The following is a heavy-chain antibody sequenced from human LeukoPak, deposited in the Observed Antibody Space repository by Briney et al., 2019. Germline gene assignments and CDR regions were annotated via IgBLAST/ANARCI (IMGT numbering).Heavy chain of an antibody. CDR1: GFTFSGSA. CDR3: TRHGLEHDYGGNSVSNFDY. D-gene: IGHD4-23*01. J-gene: IGHJ4*02. CDR2: IRSKANSYAT. V-gene: IGHV3-73*01. Sequence: PGGSLRLSCAASGFTFSGSAMPWVRQASGKGLEWVGRIRSKANSYATAYAASVKGRFTISRDDSKNTAYLQMNSLKTEDTALYYCTRHGLEHDYGGNSVSNFDYWGQGTLVTVSS.